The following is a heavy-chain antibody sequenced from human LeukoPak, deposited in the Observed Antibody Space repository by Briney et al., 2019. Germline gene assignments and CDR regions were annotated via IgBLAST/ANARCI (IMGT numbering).Heavy chain of an antibody. CDR2: ISAYNGNT. Sequence: ASVKVSCKASGYTFTSYGISWVRQAPGQGLEWMGWISAYNGNTNHAQKLQGRVTMTTDTSTSTAYMELRSLRSDDTAVYYCARDGYYDFWSGYSTYGMDVWGQGTTVTVSS. D-gene: IGHD3-3*01. V-gene: IGHV1-18*01. CDR1: GYTFTSYG. CDR3: ARDGYYDFWSGYSTYGMDV. J-gene: IGHJ6*02.